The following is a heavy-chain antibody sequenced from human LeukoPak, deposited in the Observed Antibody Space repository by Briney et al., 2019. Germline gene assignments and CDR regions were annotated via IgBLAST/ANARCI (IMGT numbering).Heavy chain of an antibody. V-gene: IGHV4-61*08. CDR2: IHYRGNI. D-gene: IGHD4-11*01. J-gene: IGHJ5*02. CDR1: GASVSGGESY. Sequence: SETLSLTCTVSGASVSGGESYWNWIRQPPGKGLEWIGSIHYRGNIYYNPSLKSRLTISLDTSKNQFSLKLTSVTAADTAIYYCARGPRMTTKVWFDPWGQGTLVTVSS. CDR3: ARGPRMTTKVWFDP.